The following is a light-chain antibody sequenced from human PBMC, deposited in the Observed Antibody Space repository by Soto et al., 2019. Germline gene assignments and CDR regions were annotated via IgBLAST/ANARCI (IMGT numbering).Light chain of an antibody. J-gene: IGLJ3*02. Sequence: QSVLTQPPSASGSPGQSVTISCTGTSSDVGGYKYVSWYQQYPGQAPKLMIYEGSQRPSGVPDRCSGSKSGNTASLTVSGLQAEDEADYYRSSYTATNTLVFGGGTKLAVL. CDR3: SSYTATNTLV. CDR2: EGS. V-gene: IGLV2-8*01. CDR1: SSDVGGYKY.